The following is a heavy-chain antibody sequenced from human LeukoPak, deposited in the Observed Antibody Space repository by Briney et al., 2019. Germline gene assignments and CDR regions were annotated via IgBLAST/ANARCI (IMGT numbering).Heavy chain of an antibody. J-gene: IGHJ4*02. CDR1: GGSFSGYY. CDR2: ISYSGST. D-gene: IGHD2-21*02. Sequence: PSETLSLTCAVYGGSFSGYYWSWIRQPPGKGLEWIADISYSGSTNYNPSLKSRVTISIDTSKNQFSLKLSSVTDGDTAVYYCARAVVVTAYDFWGQGTLVTVSS. CDR3: ARAVVVTAYDF. V-gene: IGHV4-34*01.